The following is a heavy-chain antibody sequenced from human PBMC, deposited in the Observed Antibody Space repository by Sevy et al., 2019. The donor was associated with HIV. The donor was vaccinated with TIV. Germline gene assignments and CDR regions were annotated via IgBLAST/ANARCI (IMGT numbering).Heavy chain of an antibody. J-gene: IGHJ4*02. CDR1: GGSISTYY. V-gene: IGHV4-59*08. CDR2: ISYTGTT. Sequence: SETLSLTCTVSGGSISTYYWSWIRQPPGKGLEWIGEISYTGTTNYNPSLQSRVTLSVDTSRNQFSLTLSSVTAADTAFYYCARQGTSGSYPIWGQGTLVTVSS. D-gene: IGHD1-26*01. CDR3: ARQGTSGSYPI.